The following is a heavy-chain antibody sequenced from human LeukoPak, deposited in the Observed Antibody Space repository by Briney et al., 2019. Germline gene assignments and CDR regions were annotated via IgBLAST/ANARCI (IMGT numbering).Heavy chain of an antibody. D-gene: IGHD2-21*01. CDR2: ISYTGSA. CDR3: ARKGSTGDIDY. J-gene: IGHJ4*02. V-gene: IGHV4-39*07. Sequence: SETLSLTCSVSGGSIRNSNYFWAWIRQPPGKGLEWIGVISYTGSAYYNPSLKSRVAISVDTSKNQFSLKLSSVTAADTAVYYCARKGSTGDIDYWGQGTLVTVSS. CDR1: GGSIRNSNYF.